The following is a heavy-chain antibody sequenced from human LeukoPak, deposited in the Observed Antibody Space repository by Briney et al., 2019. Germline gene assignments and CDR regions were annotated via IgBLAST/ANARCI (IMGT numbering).Heavy chain of an antibody. CDR2: INGDGTST. J-gene: IGHJ6*02. D-gene: IGHD4-17*01. CDR1: GFTFSSYW. CDR3: ARAMVTTRNAMDV. Sequence: GGSLRLSCAASGFTFSSYWMHWVRQAPGMGLVWVSRINGDGTSTNYADSVKGRFTISRDNAKNTLYLQMNSLRAEDTTVCYCARAMVTTRNAMDVWGQGTTVTVSS. V-gene: IGHV3-74*01.